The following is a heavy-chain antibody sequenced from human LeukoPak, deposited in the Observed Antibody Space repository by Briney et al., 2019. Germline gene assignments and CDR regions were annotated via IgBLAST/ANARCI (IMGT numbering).Heavy chain of an antibody. V-gene: IGHV4-59*08. CDR3: ARHGSSWSFDY. Sequence: SETLSLTCTVSGAFIGTYHWSWIRQPPGKGLEWIGYIQNSGTTNHNPSLQSRVTISVDMSKNQFSLRLSSVTAADTAVYYCARHGSSWSFDYWGQGTLVTVSS. CDR2: IQNSGTT. CDR1: GAFIGTYH. D-gene: IGHD6-13*01. J-gene: IGHJ4*02.